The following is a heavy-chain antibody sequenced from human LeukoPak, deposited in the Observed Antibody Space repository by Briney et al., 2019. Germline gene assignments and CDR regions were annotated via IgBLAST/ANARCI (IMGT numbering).Heavy chain of an antibody. V-gene: IGHV3-30*18. J-gene: IGHJ6*02. D-gene: IGHD1-26*01. CDR1: GFTFSSYG. Sequence: GGSLRLSCAVSGFTFSSYGMHWVRQAPGKGLEWVAVISYDGSNKYYADSVKGRFTISRDKSKNTLYLQMNSLRAEDTAVYYCAKDLLGGDSGSYYEVGELGMDVWGQGTAVTVSS. CDR3: AKDLLGGDSGSYYEVGELGMDV. CDR2: ISYDGSNK.